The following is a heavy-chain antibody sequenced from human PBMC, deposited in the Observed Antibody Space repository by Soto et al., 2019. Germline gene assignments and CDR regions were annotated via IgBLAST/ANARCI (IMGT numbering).Heavy chain of an antibody. D-gene: IGHD3-9*01. CDR1: GFTFSHYA. V-gene: IGHV3-23*01. CDR2: ISGGGGST. J-gene: IGHJ1*01. Sequence: EVQLLESGGGLGQPGGSLRLSCAASGFTFSHYAMNWVRQAPGKGLEWVSAISGGGGSTYYADSVKGRFTISRDNSKNTVFQQLNSLRAEDRAVYLCAIDSSQTALTSDEDGGQCTLVTVSS. CDR3: AIDSSQTALTSDED.